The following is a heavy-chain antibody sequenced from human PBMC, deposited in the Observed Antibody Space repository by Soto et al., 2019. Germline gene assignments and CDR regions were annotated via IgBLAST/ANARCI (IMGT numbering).Heavy chain of an antibody. D-gene: IGHD2-2*01. J-gene: IGHJ6*02. V-gene: IGHV3-33*01. CDR2: IWYDGSNK. CDR3: AREGGDCSSTSCYPYGMDV. Sequence: GGSLRLSCAAFGFTFSSYGMHWVRQAPGKGLEWVEVIWYDGSNKYYADSVKGRFTISRDNSKNTLYLQMNSLRAEDTAVYYCAREGGDCSSTSCYPYGMDVWGQGTTVTVSS. CDR1: GFTFSSYG.